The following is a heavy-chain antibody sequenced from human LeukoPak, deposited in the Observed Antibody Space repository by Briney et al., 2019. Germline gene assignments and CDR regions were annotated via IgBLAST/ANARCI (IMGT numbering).Heavy chain of an antibody. CDR2: IYSGGST. CDR1: GFTFSSYG. CDR3: ARVDSGSACAS. V-gene: IGHV3-NL1*01. Sequence: GGSLRLSCAASGFTFSSYGMHWVRQAPGKGLEWVSVIYSGGSTYYADSVKGRFTISRDISKNTLYLQMGSLRPEDMAVYYCARVDSGSACASWGQGILVTVSS. J-gene: IGHJ1*01. D-gene: IGHD6-19*01.